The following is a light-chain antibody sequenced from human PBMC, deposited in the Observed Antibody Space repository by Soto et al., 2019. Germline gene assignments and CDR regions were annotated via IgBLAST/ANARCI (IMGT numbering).Light chain of an antibody. CDR2: GAS. CDR1: QSVSSSY. V-gene: IGKV3-20*01. CDR3: QQYGSSPSLP. Sequence: EIVLTQSPGTLSLSPGERATLSCRASQSVSSSYLAWYQQKPGQAPRLLIYGASSRDTGIPDRFSGSGSGTDFTLTIIRLEPEDFAVYYCQQYGSSPSLPFGGGTKVEIK. J-gene: IGKJ4*01.